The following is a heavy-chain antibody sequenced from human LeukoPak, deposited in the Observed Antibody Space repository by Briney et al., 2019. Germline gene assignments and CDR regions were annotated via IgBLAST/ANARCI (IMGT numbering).Heavy chain of an antibody. CDR2: ISGSDTTM. CDR3: ARDPGHSGSWAFDF. V-gene: IGHV3-48*03. Sequence: PSETLSLTCAVSGYSISSDNYWVWVRQAPGKGLEWVSYISGSDTTMYYADSVKGRFTISRDNAKNSLYLQMSSLRVEDTAVYYCARDPGHSGSWAFDFWGQGTLVAVSS. D-gene: IGHD6-13*01. CDR1: GYSISSDN. J-gene: IGHJ4*02.